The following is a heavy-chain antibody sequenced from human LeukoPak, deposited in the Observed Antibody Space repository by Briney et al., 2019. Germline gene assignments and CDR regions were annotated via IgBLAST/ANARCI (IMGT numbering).Heavy chain of an antibody. CDR2: INQSGRDK. CDR3: AREYCSGGTCYAPGY. Sequence: AGGSLRLSCAASGFTFSDYWMTWVRQTPGKTLEWMATINQSGRDKYYVPSVEGRFTLSRDNAKNSLYLQMNNLRAEDTAIYYCAREYCSGGTCYAPGYWGQGTLVTVSS. D-gene: IGHD2-15*01. V-gene: IGHV3-7*03. J-gene: IGHJ4*02. CDR1: GFTFSDYW.